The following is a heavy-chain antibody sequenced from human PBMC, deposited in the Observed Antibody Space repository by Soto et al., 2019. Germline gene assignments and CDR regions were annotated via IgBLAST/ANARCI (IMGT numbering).Heavy chain of an antibody. CDR2: INPSGGST. J-gene: IGHJ3*02. CDR3: ARDRLHPTRGSGWPHDAFDI. D-gene: IGHD6-19*01. Sequence: ASVKVCCKASVYTFTSCYMHWVRQAPGQGLEWMGIINPSGGSTSYAQKFQGRVTMTRDTSTSTVYMELSSLRSEDTAVYYCARDRLHPTRGSGWPHDAFDIWGQGTMVTVSS. CDR1: VYTFTSCY. V-gene: IGHV1-46*03.